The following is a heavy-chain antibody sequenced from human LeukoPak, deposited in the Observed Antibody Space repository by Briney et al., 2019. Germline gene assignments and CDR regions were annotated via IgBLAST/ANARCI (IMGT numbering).Heavy chain of an antibody. CDR3: ETTGYCSGGSCYSGNYFDY. CDR2: IYYSGST. J-gene: IGHJ4*02. Sequence: PSETLSLTCTVSGGSISSSSYYWGWIRQPPGKGLEWIGSIYYSGSTNYNPSLKSRVTISVDTSKNQFSLKLSSVTAADTAVYYCETTGYCSGGSCYSGNYFDYWGQGTLVTVSS. V-gene: IGHV4-39*07. D-gene: IGHD2-15*01. CDR1: GGSISSSSYY.